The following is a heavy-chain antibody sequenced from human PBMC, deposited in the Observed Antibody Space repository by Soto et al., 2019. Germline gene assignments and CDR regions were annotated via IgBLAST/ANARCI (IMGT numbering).Heavy chain of an antibody. CDR2: INSDGSST. CDR3: AKLGYCSGCSCYARSRGAFDL. J-gene: IGHJ3*01. CDR1: GFTFSSYW. D-gene: IGHD2-15*01. Sequence: EVQLVESGGGLVQPGGSLRLSCASSGFTFSSYWMHWVRQAPGKGLVWVSRINSDGSSTSYADSVKGRFTSSRDNAKNTLYLQMNSLRDEDTAVYYCAKLGYCSGCSCYARSRGAFDLWGQGTMVTVSS. V-gene: IGHV3-74*01.